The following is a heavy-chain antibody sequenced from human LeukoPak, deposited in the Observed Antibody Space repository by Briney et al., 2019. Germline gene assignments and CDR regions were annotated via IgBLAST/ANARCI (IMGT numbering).Heavy chain of an antibody. CDR2: IYHSGTT. Sequence: SETLSLTCAVSGYSISSGYYWGWIRQPPGKGLEWIGYIYHSGTTYYNPSLKSRVTMSVDTSKNQFSLKLSSVTAADTAVYYCGSGITMIVVAHWGQGILVTVSS. CDR3: GSGITMIVVAH. J-gene: IGHJ4*02. V-gene: IGHV4-38-2*01. CDR1: GYSISSGYY. D-gene: IGHD3-22*01.